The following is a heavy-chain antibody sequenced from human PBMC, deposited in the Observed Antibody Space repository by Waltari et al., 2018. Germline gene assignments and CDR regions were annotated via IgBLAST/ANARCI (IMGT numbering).Heavy chain of an antibody. V-gene: IGHV1-2*02. CDR2: INPTNGVA. Sequence: QVHLVQSGAEVKKSGASVKVPCTASGYSLGCYYLYWWRQAPGQGLEWMGWINPTNGVANYAQKFQGRVTMTRDTSINSVYMDLSRLRSDDTAVYFCARGLGGSSPFDYWGRGTLVTVSS. CDR1: GYSLGCYY. J-gene: IGHJ4*02. D-gene: IGHD3-16*01. CDR3: ARGLGGSSPFDY.